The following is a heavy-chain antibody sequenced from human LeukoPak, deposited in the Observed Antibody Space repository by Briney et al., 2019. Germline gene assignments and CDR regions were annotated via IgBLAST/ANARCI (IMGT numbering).Heavy chain of an antibody. D-gene: IGHD2-21*02. V-gene: IGHV3-9*01. CDR1: GFTFDDYA. CDR3: AKVVTGSESPSRSFDDFDV. J-gene: IGHJ3*01. Sequence: GGSLRLSCAASGFTFDDYAMHWVRQAPGKGLEWVSGISWNSGSIGYADSVKGRVAISRDNAKNSLYLQMKSLRPEDTALYYCAKVVTGSESPSRSFDDFDVWGQGTMVTVSS. CDR2: ISWNSGSI.